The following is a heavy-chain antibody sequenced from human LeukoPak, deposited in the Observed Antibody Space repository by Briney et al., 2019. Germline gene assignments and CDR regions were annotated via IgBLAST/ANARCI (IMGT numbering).Heavy chain of an antibody. Sequence: GGSLRLSWAPSEFTFSTYSINWVRQPPGKGLNWVSAISGSGGSTYYADSVKGRFTISRDNSKNTLYLQMNSLRAEDTAVYYCAKDLRAGWSDYFDYWGQGTLVTVSS. CDR3: AKDLRAGWSDYFDY. V-gene: IGHV3-23*01. CDR1: EFTFSTYS. J-gene: IGHJ4*02. CDR2: ISGSGGST. D-gene: IGHD6-19*01.